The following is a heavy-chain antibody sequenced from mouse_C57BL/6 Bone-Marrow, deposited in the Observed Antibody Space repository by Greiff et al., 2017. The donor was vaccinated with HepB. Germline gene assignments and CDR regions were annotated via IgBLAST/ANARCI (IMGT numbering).Heavy chain of an antibody. V-gene: IGHV5-4*01. CDR2: ISDGGSYT. CDR3: ARDVEDSDY. CDR1: GFTFSSYA. Sequence: EVKVVESGGGLVKPGGSLKLSCAASGFTFSSYAMSWVRQTPEKRLEWVATISDGGSYTYYPDNVKGRFTISRDNAKNNLYLQMSHLKSEDTAMYYCARDVEDSDYWGQGTTLTVSS. J-gene: IGHJ2*01.